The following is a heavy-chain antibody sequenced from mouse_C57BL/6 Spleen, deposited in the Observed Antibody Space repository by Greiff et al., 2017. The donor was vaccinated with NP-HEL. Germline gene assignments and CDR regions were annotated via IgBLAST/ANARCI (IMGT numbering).Heavy chain of an antibody. Sequence: VQLQQPGAELVKPGASVKLSCKASGYTFTSYWMQWVKQRPGQGLEWIGEIDPSDSYTNYNQKFKGKATLTVDTSSSTAYMQLSSLTSEDSAVYYCALITTVVAHLDYWGQGTTLTVSS. CDR3: ALITTVVAHLDY. V-gene: IGHV1-50*01. CDR2: IDPSDSYT. D-gene: IGHD1-1*01. CDR1: GYTFTSYW. J-gene: IGHJ2*01.